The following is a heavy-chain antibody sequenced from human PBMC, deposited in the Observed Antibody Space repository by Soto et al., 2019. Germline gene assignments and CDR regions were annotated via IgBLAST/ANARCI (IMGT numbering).Heavy chain of an antibody. D-gene: IGHD2-8*01. V-gene: IGHV3-30-3*01. CDR1: GFMFRNHA. CDR3: ARDAVDDIKMVFVSPIDS. J-gene: IGHJ4*02. Sequence: QVYLVESGGGVVQPGRSLRLSCAASGFMFRNHAMHWVRQAPGKGLDWVAVISFDGGNDFYADSVKGRFTISRDNSRNKMYLQMDSLSPEDTTVYYCARDAVDDIKMVFVSPIDSWGQGALVAVSS. CDR2: ISFDGGND.